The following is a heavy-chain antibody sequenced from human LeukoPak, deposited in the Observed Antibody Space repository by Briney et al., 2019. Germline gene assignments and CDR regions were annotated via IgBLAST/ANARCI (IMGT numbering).Heavy chain of an antibody. CDR2: IDWDDDK. V-gene: IGHV2-70*11. CDR3: ARAPSTAMVDWYFDL. Sequence: SGPTLVNPTQTLTLTCTFSGFSLSTSGMCVSWIRQPPGKALEWLARIDWDDDKYYSTSLKTRLTISKDTSKNQVVLTMTNMDPVDTATYYCARAPSTAMVDWYFDLWSRGTLVTVSS. J-gene: IGHJ2*01. CDR1: GFSLSTSGMC. D-gene: IGHD5-18*01.